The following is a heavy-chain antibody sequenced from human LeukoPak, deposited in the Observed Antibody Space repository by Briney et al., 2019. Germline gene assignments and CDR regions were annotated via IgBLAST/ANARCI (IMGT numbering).Heavy chain of an antibody. CDR2: INHSGST. V-gene: IGHV4-34*01. Sequence: SETLSLTCAVYGGSFSGYYWSWIRQPPGKGLEWIGEINHSGSTNYNPSLKSRVTISVDTSKNQSSLKLSSVTAADTAVYYCARGSKYSSGWYYFDYWGQGTLVTVSS. D-gene: IGHD6-19*01. CDR3: ARGSKYSSGWYYFDY. CDR1: GGSFSGYY. J-gene: IGHJ4*02.